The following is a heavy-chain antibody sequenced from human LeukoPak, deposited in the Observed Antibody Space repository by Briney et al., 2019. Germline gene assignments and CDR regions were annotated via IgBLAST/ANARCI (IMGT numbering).Heavy chain of an antibody. D-gene: IGHD6-19*01. V-gene: IGHV4-39*07. CDR3: ARGIAVAGNPFDY. Sequence: PSETLSLTCTVSGGSISSSSYYWGWIRQPPGKGLEWIGSIYYSGSTYYNPSLKSRVTISVDTSKNQFSLKLSSVTAADTAVYYCARGIAVAGNPFDYWGQGTLVTVSS. CDR1: GGSISSSSYY. CDR2: IYYSGST. J-gene: IGHJ4*02.